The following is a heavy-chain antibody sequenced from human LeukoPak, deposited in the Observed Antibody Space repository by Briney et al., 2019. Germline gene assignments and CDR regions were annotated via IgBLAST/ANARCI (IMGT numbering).Heavy chain of an antibody. CDR1: GYRFSSYW. Sequence: GESLKIYFQGPGYRFSSYWIGWVRQMPGKGLEWMGIIYPCDSYTRYSPSFQGQVTISADKSTSTAYLQWSSLKASDTAMYYCARQTRYCSGGNCYAEYWGQGTLVTVSS. CDR2: IYPCDSYT. CDR3: ARQTRYCSGGNCYAEY. V-gene: IGHV5-51*01. D-gene: IGHD2-15*01. J-gene: IGHJ4*02.